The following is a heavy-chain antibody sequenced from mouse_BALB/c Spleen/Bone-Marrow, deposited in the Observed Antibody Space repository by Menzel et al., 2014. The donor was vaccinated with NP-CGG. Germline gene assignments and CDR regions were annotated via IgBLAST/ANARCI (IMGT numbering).Heavy chain of an antibody. V-gene: IGHV1-7*01. Sequence: VQLQQSGAEPAKPGASVKMSCKASGYTFTSYWMHWVKQRPGQGLEWIGYINPTSGYTEYNQKFKDKATLTADKSSSTAYMQLGSLTSEDSAVYYCATGYYAMDSWGQGSSVTVSS. CDR2: INPTSGYT. CDR3: ATGYYAMDS. CDR1: GYTFTSYW. J-gene: IGHJ4*01.